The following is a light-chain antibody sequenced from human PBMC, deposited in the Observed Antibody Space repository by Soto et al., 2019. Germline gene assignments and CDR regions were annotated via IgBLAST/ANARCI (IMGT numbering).Light chain of an antibody. Sequence: DIQMTQSPSALSASVGDRVTITCRASQSISSYLNWYQQKPGKAPKLLIYAASSLQSGVPSRFSGSGSGTDFTLTISSLQPEDFATYYCQQSYSTQQHTFGQGTKVDIK. CDR3: QQSYSTQQHT. V-gene: IGKV1-39*01. J-gene: IGKJ2*01. CDR2: AAS. CDR1: QSISSY.